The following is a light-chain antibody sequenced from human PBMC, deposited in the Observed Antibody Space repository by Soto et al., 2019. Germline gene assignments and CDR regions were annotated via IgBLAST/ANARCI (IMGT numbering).Light chain of an antibody. Sequence: DVQRTQSPSTLSASVGDRVTVTFRASQSINNLLAWYQQKPGKGPKFLIYDVSTLESGVPSRFSGSGSGTEFTLTISSLQPEDFATYYCQQYDSYPLTFGGGTKVDIK. CDR2: DVS. CDR3: QQYDSYPLT. V-gene: IGKV1-5*01. J-gene: IGKJ4*01. CDR1: QSINNL.